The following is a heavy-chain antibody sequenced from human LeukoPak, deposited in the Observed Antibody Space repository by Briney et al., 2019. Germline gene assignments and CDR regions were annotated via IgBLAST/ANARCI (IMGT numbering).Heavy chain of an antibody. Sequence: ASVKVSCKASGYTFTNYGISWVRQAPGQGLEWMGWISAYNGNTNYAQKLQGRVTMTTDTSTSTAYMELRSLTSDDTAVYYCARGVETYYYDSSGYYGDAFDIWGQGTMVTVSS. J-gene: IGHJ3*02. D-gene: IGHD3-22*01. CDR1: GYTFTNYG. CDR3: ARGVETYYYDSSGYYGDAFDI. CDR2: ISAYNGNT. V-gene: IGHV1-18*01.